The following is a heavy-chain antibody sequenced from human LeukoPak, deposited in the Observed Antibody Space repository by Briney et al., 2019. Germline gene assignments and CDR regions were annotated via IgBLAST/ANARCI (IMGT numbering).Heavy chain of an antibody. CDR3: ARDRELGY. D-gene: IGHD3-10*01. J-gene: IGHJ4*02. CDR1: GGSISVYY. CDR2: IYGGGST. Sequence: SETLSLTCIVFGGSISVYYWSWIRQPPGKGLEWIGYIYGGGSTDYNPSLKSRVTISRDTSKNQFSLRLSSVTAADTAVYYCARDRELGYWGQGALVTVSS. V-gene: IGHV4-59*01.